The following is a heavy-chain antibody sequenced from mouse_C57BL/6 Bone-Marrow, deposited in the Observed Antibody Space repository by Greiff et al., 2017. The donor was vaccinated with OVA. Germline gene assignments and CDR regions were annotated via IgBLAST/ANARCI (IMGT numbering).Heavy chain of an antibody. CDR3: TRDRGGTGPFAY. CDR2: ISSGGDYI. J-gene: IGHJ3*01. CDR1: GFTFSSYA. D-gene: IGHD4-1*01. V-gene: IGHV5-9-1*02. Sequence: DVMLVESGEGLVKPGGSLKLSCAASGFTFSSYAMSWVRQTPEKRLEWVAYISSGGDYIYSADTVKGRFTISRDNARHTLYLQMSSLKSEDTAMYYCTRDRGGTGPFAYWGQGTLVTVSA.